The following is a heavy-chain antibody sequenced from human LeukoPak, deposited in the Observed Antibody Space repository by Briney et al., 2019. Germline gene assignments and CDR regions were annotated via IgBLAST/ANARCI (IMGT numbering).Heavy chain of an antibody. CDR3: ARGGTVTTSLYYYGMDV. J-gene: IGHJ6*02. D-gene: IGHD4-17*01. Sequence: GASVKVSCKVSGYTFTSYYVHWVRQAPGQGLEWMGIINPSGGSTSYAQKFQGRVTMTRDTSTSTVYMELSSLRSEDTAVYYCARGGTVTTSLYYYGMDVWGQGTTVTVSS. V-gene: IGHV1-46*01. CDR2: INPSGGST. CDR1: GYTFTSYY.